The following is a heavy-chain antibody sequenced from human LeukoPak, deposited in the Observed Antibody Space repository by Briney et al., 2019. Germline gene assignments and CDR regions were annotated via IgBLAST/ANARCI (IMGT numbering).Heavy chain of an antibody. V-gene: IGHV1-18*04. Sequence: ASVKVSCKASGYTFTSYYMHWVRQAPGQGLEWMGWISAYNGNTNYAQKLQGRVTMTTDTSTSTAYMELRSLRSDDTAVYYCARDQSWPGSHGLWFGTDWGQGTLVTVSS. J-gene: IGHJ4*02. CDR1: GYTFTSYY. CDR2: ISAYNGNT. CDR3: ARDQSWPGSHGLWFGTD. D-gene: IGHD3-10*01.